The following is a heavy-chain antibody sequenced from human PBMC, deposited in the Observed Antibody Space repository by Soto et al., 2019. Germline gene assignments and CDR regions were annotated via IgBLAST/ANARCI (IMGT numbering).Heavy chain of an antibody. Sequence: SETLSLTCTVSGGSISSYYWSWIRQPPGKGLEWIGYIYYSGSTNYNPSLKSRVTISVDTSKNQFSLKLTSLTAADTAVYYCARHIDYSFDYWGQGILVTVSS. D-gene: IGHD3-9*01. V-gene: IGHV4-59*08. CDR3: ARHIDYSFDY. J-gene: IGHJ4*02. CDR2: IYYSGST. CDR1: GGSISSYY.